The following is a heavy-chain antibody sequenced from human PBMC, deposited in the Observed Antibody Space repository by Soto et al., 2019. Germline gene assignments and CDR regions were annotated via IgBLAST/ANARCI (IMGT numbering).Heavy chain of an antibody. CDR2: ISSGGSTI. D-gene: IGHD6-19*01. CDR1: GFRFRDCY. CDR3: ARSTNGYGSDWDH. J-gene: IGHJ4*02. Sequence: QVQLVESGGTLVKPGGSLRLSCAASGFRFRDCYMRWIRQAPGKGLEWVSYISSGGSTIDYADSVKGRFTISRDNAKNSLSLQMHSLRAEDTAVYYCARSTNGYGSDWDHWGQGTLVTVSA. V-gene: IGHV3-11*01.